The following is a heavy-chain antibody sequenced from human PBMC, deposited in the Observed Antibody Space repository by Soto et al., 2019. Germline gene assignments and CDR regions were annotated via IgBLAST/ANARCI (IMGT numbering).Heavy chain of an antibody. V-gene: IGHV1-69*01. Sequence: QAQLEQSGGEVKKPGSSVKVSCKASRVAFSKFIVTWVRQAPGLGLEWVGGIIPIFGTANYAQKFQGRVTTTADESTSTSYMEVNKLRSEDTAVYYCAKVRYSSPMGYYYGMDVWGQGTTVTVSS. CDR3: AKVRYSSPMGYYYGMDV. CDR2: IIPIFGTA. J-gene: IGHJ6*02. D-gene: IGHD6-19*01. CDR1: RVAFSKFI.